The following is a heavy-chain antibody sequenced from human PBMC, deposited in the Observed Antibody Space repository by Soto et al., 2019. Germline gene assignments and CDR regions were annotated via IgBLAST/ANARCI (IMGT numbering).Heavy chain of an antibody. D-gene: IGHD1-26*01. CDR2: IYPGDSDT. V-gene: IGHV5-51*01. CDR3: ARYSGSYWHYLDF. Sequence: GESLKISCKGSGYSFASRWVAWVRQMPEKGLEWIGTIYPGDSDTKYSSAFRGHVTISADTSVSTACLQWRSLEATDSAIYYCARYSGSYWHYLDFWGQGTLVTVSS. CDR1: GYSFASRW. J-gene: IGHJ4*02.